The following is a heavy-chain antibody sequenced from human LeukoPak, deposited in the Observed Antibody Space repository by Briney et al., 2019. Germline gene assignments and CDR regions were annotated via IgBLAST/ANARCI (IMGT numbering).Heavy chain of an antibody. CDR1: GGSINSYY. D-gene: IGHD6-19*01. V-gene: IGHV4-59*01. J-gene: IGHJ4*02. Sequence: PSETLSLTCTVPGGSINSYYWSWIRQPPGKGLEWIGYISYRGSPNYNPSLERRVSISVDTSRNQFSLNLNSVTAADTAVYYCARVDRSGWPKGVFDFWGQGTLVTVSS. CDR2: ISYRGSP. CDR3: ARVDRSGWPKGVFDF.